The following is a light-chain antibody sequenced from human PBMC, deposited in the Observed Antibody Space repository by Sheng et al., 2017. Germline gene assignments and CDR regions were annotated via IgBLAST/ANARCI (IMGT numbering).Light chain of an antibody. J-gene: IGKJ1*01. CDR3: QQYGDSPWT. Sequence: EIVMTQSPGTLSLSPGERATLSCRASQRVSSSYVAWYQQKPGQASRLLMYDASTRATGIPDRFSGSGSGTDFTLTISRLEPEDFAVYYCQQYGDSPWTFGQGTKVEI. CDR2: DAS. V-gene: IGKV3-20*01. CDR1: QRVSSSY.